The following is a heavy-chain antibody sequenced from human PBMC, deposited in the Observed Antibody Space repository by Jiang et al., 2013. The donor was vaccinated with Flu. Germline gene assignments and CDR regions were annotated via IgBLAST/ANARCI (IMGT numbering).Heavy chain of an antibody. J-gene: IGHJ5*02. CDR3: ARVPLNGEGYWFDP. Sequence: SSSSSYIYYADSVKGRFTISRDNAKNSLYLQMNSLRAEDTAVYYCARVPLNGEGYWFDPWGQGTLVTVSS. V-gene: IGHV3-21*01. D-gene: IGHD4-17*01. CDR2: SSSSSYI.